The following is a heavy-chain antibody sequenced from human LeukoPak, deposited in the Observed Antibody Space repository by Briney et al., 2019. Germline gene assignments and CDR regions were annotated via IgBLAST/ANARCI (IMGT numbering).Heavy chain of an antibody. Sequence: GGSLSLSCAASGFTFSNAWMSWVRQAPGKGLEWVGRINSKTDGGTTDYAAHVKGRFTISRDDSKNTLYLQMNSLKTEDTAVYYCTTLYSGYDINFDYWGQGTLVTVSS. V-gene: IGHV3-15*01. CDR3: TTLYSGYDINFDY. CDR1: GFTFSNAW. CDR2: INSKTDGGTT. D-gene: IGHD5-12*01. J-gene: IGHJ4*02.